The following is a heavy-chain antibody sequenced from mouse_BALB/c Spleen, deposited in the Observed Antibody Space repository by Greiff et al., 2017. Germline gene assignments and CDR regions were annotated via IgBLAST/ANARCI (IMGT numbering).Heavy chain of an antibody. CDR3: ARHEDRYDWFAY. CDR1: GYTFTEYI. CDR2: FYPGSGSI. Sequence: VKLMESGAELVKPGASVKLSCKASGYTFTEYIIHWVKQRSGQGLEWIGWFYPGSGSIKYNEKFKDKATLTADKSSSTVYMELSRLTSEDSAVYFCARHEDRYDWFAYWGQGTLVTVSA. D-gene: IGHD2-14*01. V-gene: IGHV1-62-2*01. J-gene: IGHJ3*01.